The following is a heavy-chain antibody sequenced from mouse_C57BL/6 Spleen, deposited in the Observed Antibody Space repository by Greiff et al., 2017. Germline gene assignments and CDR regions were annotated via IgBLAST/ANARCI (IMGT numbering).Heavy chain of an antibody. J-gene: IGHJ3*01. V-gene: IGHV1-69*01. CDR1: GYTFTSYW. CDR3: ARGWDAAD. Sequence: VQLQQPGAELVMPGASVKLSCKASGYTFTSYWMHWVKQRPGQGLEWIGEIDPSDSYTNYNQKFKGKSTLTVDKSSSTAYMQLSSLTSEDAAVYYCARGWDAADWGQGTLVTVSA. D-gene: IGHD4-1*01. CDR2: IDPSDSYT.